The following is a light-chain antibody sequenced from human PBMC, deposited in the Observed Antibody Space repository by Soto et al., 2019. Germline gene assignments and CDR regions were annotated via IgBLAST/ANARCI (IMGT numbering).Light chain of an antibody. J-gene: IGLJ1*01. CDR2: EVS. CDR3: SSYAGSNNPYV. CDR1: SSDVGGYNY. Sequence: QSVLTKPASASGSPGQSVTISCTGTSSDVGGYNYVSWYQQHPGKAPKLMIYEVSKRPSGVPDRFSGSKSGNTASLTVSGLQAEDEADYYCSSYAGSNNPYVFGTGTKVTVL. V-gene: IGLV2-8*01.